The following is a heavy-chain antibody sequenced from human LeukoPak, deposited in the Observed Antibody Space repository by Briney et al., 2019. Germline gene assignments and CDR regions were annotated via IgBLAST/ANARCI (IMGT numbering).Heavy chain of an antibody. D-gene: IGHD4/OR15-4a*01. V-gene: IGHV1-46*01. J-gene: IGHJ3*02. CDR2: INPSGGST. CDR3: ARDGYGGNPGGI. Sequence: ASVKVSCKASGYTFTSYYMHWVRQAPGQGLEWMGIINPSGGSTSYAQKFQGRVTMNRDTSTSTVYMGLSSLRSEDTAVYYCARDGYGGNPGGIWGQGTMVTVSS. CDR1: GYTFTSYY.